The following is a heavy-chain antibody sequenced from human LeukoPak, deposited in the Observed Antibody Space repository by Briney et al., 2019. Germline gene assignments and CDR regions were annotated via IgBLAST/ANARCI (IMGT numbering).Heavy chain of an antibody. D-gene: IGHD3-3*01. J-gene: IGHJ4*02. CDR2: ISGSGGST. Sequence: GGSLRLSCAASGFTFSSYAMSWVRQAPGKGLAWVSGISGSGGSTYYADSVKGRFTISRDNSKNTLYLQMNSLRGEDTAVYYCAKKTTFWSGYYDYWGQGTLVTVS. CDR1: GFTFSSYA. CDR3: AKKTTFWSGYYDY. V-gene: IGHV3-23*01.